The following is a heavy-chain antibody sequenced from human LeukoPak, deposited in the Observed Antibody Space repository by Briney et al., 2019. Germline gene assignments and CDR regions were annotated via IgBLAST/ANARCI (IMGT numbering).Heavy chain of an antibody. CDR3: ARLGCDSSSCSFDP. Sequence: GESLKISCKGSGYSLTNYWIGWVRQLSGKGLEWMGIINPGDSDIRYSPSFQGQVTISADKSIATAYLQWSSLKASDTAMYYCARLGCDSSSCSFDPWGQGTLVTVSS. D-gene: IGHD3-22*01. J-gene: IGHJ5*02. CDR2: INPGDSDI. CDR1: GYSLTNYW. V-gene: IGHV5-51*01.